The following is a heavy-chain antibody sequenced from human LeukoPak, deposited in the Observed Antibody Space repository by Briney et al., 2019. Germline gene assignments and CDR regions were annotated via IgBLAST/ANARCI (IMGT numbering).Heavy chain of an antibody. V-gene: IGHV3-15*01. J-gene: IGHJ3*02. Sequence: GGSLRLSCAASGFTFRDAWMIWVRQAPGKGLEWVGRIKSRADGGTPDYAAPVTGRFTISRDDSNGTLFLLMNSLTTEDTAVYYCATQGVLDAFDIWGQGTMVIVSS. CDR2: IKSRADGGTP. CDR1: GFTFRDAW. CDR3: ATQGVLDAFDI. D-gene: IGHD3-10*01.